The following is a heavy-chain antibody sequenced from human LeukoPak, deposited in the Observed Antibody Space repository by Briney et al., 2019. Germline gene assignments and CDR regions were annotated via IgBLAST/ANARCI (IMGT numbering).Heavy chain of an antibody. J-gene: IGHJ4*02. D-gene: IGHD5-18*01. CDR2: ICSGPTT. CDR1: GGSLNIHSIC. Sequence: SETLPLTCSVSGGSLNIHSICWGWIRQPPGLGLEGMATICSGPTTYYNPSLRSRVTLSADTSKNQLSLMLTSMTALDTAVYYCARLRGGVQLWENWGQGTRVTVSS. V-gene: IGHV4-39*01. CDR3: ARLRGGVQLWEN.